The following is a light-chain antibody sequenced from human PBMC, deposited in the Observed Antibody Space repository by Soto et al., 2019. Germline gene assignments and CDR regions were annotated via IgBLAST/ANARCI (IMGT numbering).Light chain of an antibody. CDR1: KSDIGVYDF. CDR3: GTWDSSLSAVV. J-gene: IGLJ2*01. CDR2: DNN. V-gene: IGLV1-51*01. Sequence: QSALTQPPSASGSPGQSVTISCTGTKSDIGVYDFVSWYQQLPGTAPKLLIYDNNKRPSGIPDRFSGSKSGTSATLGITGLQTGDEADYYCGTWDSSLSAVVFGGGTKVTVL.